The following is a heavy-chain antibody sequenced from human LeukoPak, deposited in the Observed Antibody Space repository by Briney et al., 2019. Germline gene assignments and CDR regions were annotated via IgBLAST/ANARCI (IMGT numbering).Heavy chain of an antibody. CDR3: ARVRRAFGAFDI. CDR2: IYYSGST. V-gene: IGHV4-59*01. J-gene: IGHJ3*02. D-gene: IGHD3-16*01. Sequence: PSETLSLTCTVSGGSISSYYWSWIRQPPGMGLEWIGYIYYSGSTNYNPSLKSRVTISVDTSKNQFSLKLSSVTAADTAVYYCARVRRAFGAFDIWGQGTMVTVSS. CDR1: GGSISSYY.